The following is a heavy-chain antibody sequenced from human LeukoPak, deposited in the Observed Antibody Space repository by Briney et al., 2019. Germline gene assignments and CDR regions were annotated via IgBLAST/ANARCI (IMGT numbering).Heavy chain of an antibody. V-gene: IGHV4-39*07. D-gene: IGHD6-19*01. CDR3: AIIGYSSGWLNWFDP. Sequence: SETLSLTCTVSGGSISSSSCYWGWIRQPPGKGLEWIGGIYYSGNTNYNPSLKSRVTISVDTSKNQFSLKLSSVTAADTAVYYCAIIGYSSGWLNWFDPWGQGTLVTVSS. J-gene: IGHJ5*02. CDR2: IYYSGNT. CDR1: GGSISSSSCY.